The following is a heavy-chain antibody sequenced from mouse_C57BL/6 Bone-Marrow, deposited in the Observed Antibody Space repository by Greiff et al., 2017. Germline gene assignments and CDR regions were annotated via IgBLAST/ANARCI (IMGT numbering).Heavy chain of an antibody. J-gene: IGHJ4*01. CDR1: GFNIQDDY. V-gene: IGHV14-4*01. CDR3: TRPGYAMDY. Sequence: EVKLQQSGAELVRPGASVKLSCTASGFNIQDDYMHWVKQRPEQGLEWIGWIDPENGDTEYASKFQGKATITADTSSNTAYLQLSSLTSEDTAVYYWTRPGYAMDYWGQGTSVTVSS. CDR2: IDPENGDT.